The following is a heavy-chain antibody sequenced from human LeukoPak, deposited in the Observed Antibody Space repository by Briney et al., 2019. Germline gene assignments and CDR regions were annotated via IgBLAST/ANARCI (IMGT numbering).Heavy chain of an antibody. J-gene: IGHJ5*02. D-gene: IGHD5-18*01. CDR1: GFTFSSYS. CDR2: ISSSSSYI. Sequence: GGSLRLSCAASGFTFSSYSMNWVRQAPGKGLEWVSLISSSSSYIYYADSVKGRFTISRDNAKNSLYLQMNSLRAEDTAVYYCARGWDTLDPWGQGTLVTVSS. V-gene: IGHV3-21*01. CDR3: ARGWDTLDP.